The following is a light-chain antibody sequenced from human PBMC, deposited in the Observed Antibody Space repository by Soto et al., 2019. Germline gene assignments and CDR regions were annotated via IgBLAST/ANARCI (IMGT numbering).Light chain of an antibody. CDR3: QQYGSSGT. CDR1: QSVSSY. CDR2: GTS. J-gene: IGKJ1*01. Sequence: ESVLIQSPATLSLSPGGRGTLSCRASQSVSSYLAWYQQKPGQAHRLLISGTSNRATGTPDRFSGSGSGTDFTLTISRPEPEDFPVYYCQQYGSSGTFGQGTKVDIK. V-gene: IGKV3-20*01.